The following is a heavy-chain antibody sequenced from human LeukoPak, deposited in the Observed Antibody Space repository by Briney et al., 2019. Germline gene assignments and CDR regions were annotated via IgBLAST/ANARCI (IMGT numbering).Heavy chain of an antibody. V-gene: IGHV6-1*01. CDR3: ARARRYSSGWYLNY. J-gene: IGHJ4*02. Sequence: SQTLSLTCVISGDSVSSNSAAWNWIRQSPSRGLEWLGRTYYRSKWYNDYAVPVKSRITINPDTSKNQFSLQLNSVTPEDTAVYYCARARRYSSGWYLNYWGQGTLVTVSS. D-gene: IGHD6-19*01. CDR1: GDSVSSNSAA. CDR2: TYYRSKWYN.